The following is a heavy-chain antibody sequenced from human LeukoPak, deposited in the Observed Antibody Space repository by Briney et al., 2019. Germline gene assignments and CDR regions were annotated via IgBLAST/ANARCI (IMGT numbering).Heavy chain of an antibody. D-gene: IGHD5-18*01. CDR2: IYPGDSDT. Sequence: GESLKISCKGSGYSFTSYWIGWVRQMPGKGLEWMGIIYPGDSDTRYSPSFQGQVTISADKSISTAYLQWSSLKASDTAMYYCARHGPRIQLWPGVERRPSDYFDYWGQGTLVTVSS. V-gene: IGHV5-51*01. CDR3: ARHGPRIQLWPGVERRPSDYFDY. J-gene: IGHJ4*02. CDR1: GYSFTSYW.